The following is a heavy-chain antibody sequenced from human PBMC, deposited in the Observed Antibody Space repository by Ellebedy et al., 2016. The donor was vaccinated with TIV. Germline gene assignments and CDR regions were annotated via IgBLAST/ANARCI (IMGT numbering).Heavy chain of an antibody. Sequence: GESLKISCAASGISLRSYAMSWVRQAPGKGLEWVSTIGGTGGTTYYRESAKGRFTVSRDTSRNTLYLQLHSLRAEDTAVYYCARDPVGVGPAFDVWGQGTMVTVSS. J-gene: IGHJ3*01. CDR2: IGGTGGTT. D-gene: IGHD4-23*01. V-gene: IGHV3-23*01. CDR1: GISLRSYA. CDR3: ARDPVGVGPAFDV.